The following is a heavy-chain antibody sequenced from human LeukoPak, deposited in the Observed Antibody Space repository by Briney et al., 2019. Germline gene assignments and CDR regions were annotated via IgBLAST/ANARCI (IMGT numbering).Heavy chain of an antibody. CDR2: ISSSSSYI. V-gene: IGHV3-21*01. J-gene: IGHJ6*02. CDR3: ARLATPTSGYQLPWVYYYYGMDV. CDR1: GFTFSSYS. D-gene: IGHD2-2*01. Sequence: PGGSLRLSCAASGFTFSSYSMNWVRQAPGKGLEWVSSISSSSSYIYYADSVKGRFTISRDNAKNSLYLQMNSLRAEDTAVYYCARLATPTSGYQLPWVYYYYGMDVWGQGTTVTVSS.